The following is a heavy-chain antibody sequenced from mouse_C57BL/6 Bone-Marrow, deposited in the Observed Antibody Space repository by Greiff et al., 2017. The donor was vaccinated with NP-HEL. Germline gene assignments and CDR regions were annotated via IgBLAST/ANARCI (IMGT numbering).Heavy chain of an antibody. CDR1: EYEFPSHD. J-gene: IGHJ3*01. Sequence: EVQLVESGGGLVQPGESLKLSCESNEYEFPSHDMSWVRKTPEKRLELVAAINSDGGSTYYPDTMERRFIISRDNTKKTLYLQMSSLRSEDTALYYCARPLYYDYDGGGFAYWGQGTLVTVSA. V-gene: IGHV5-2*01. D-gene: IGHD2-4*01. CDR3: ARPLYYDYDGGGFAY. CDR2: INSDGGST.